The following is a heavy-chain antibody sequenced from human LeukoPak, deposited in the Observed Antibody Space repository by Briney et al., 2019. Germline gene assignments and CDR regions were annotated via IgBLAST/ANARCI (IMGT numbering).Heavy chain of an antibody. D-gene: IGHD3-22*01. V-gene: IGHV4-31*03. J-gene: IGHJ2*01. Sequence: TSQTLSLTCTVSGGSIRSGSYYWSWIRQHPGKGLEWIGYIFNSGSTYYNPSLKSRVTISVDTSKNQFSLKLSSVTAADTAVYYCARVSQYYYDSSGIWYFDLWGRGTLVTVYS. CDR2: IFNSGST. CDR1: GGSIRSGSYY. CDR3: ARVSQYYYDSSGIWYFDL.